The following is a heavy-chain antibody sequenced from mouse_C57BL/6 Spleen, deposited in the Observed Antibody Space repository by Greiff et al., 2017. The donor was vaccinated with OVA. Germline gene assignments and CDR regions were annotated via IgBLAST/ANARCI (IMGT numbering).Heavy chain of an antibody. CDR3: ALIYDGYAMDY. CDR1: GYAFSSYW. D-gene: IGHD2-3*01. Sequence: VHLVESGAELVKPGASVKISCKASGYAFSSYWMNWVKQRPGKGLEWIGQIYPGDGDTNYNGKFKGKATLTADKSSSTAYMQLSSLTSEDSAVYFCALIYDGYAMDYWGQGTSVTVSS. V-gene: IGHV1-80*01. CDR2: IYPGDGDT. J-gene: IGHJ4*01.